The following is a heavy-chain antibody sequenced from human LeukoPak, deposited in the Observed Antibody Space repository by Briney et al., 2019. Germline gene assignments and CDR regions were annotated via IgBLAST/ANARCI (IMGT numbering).Heavy chain of an antibody. CDR2: INHSGST. Sequence: SETLSLTCAVYGGSFRGYYWSWIRQPPGKGLEWIGEINHSGSTNYNPSLKCRVTISVDTSKNQFSLKLSSVTAADTAVYYCARGRVTQGYDYWGQGTLVTVSS. D-gene: IGHD5-18*01. CDR1: GGSFRGYY. V-gene: IGHV4-34*01. CDR3: ARGRVTQGYDY. J-gene: IGHJ4*02.